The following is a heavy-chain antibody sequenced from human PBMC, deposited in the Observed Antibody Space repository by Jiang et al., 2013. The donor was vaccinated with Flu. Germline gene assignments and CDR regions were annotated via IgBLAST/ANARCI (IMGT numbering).Heavy chain of an antibody. V-gene: IGHV4-34*01. J-gene: IGHJ5*02. CDR2: INHSGST. CDR3: ARAQRYCSSSSCTPLYNWFDP. Sequence: LLKPSETLSLTCAVYGGSFSGYYWSWIRQPPGKGLEWIGEINHSGSTNYNPSLKSRITMSVDTSKSQFSLKLSSMTAADTAVYYCARAQRYCSSSSCTPLYNWFDPWGQGILVT. CDR1: GGSFSGYY. D-gene: IGHD2-2*01.